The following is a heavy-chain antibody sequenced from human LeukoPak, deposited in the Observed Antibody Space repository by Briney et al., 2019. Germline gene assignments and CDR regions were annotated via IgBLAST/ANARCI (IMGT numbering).Heavy chain of an antibody. CDR2: GSGSGGST. J-gene: IGHJ4*02. V-gene: IGHV3-23*01. CDR1: GFTFSSYA. CDR3: AKDARRDGYSYDY. Sequence: PGGSLRLSCAASGFTFSSYAMNWVRQAPGKGLEWVSGGSGSGGSTNYADSVKGRFTISRDNSNNTLYLQMNSLRAEDTAVYFCAKDARRDGYSYDYWGQGTLVTVSS. D-gene: IGHD5-24*01.